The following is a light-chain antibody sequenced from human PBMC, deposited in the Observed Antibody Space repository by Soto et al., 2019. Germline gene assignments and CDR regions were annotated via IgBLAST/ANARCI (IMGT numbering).Light chain of an antibody. J-gene: IGKJ1*01. V-gene: IGKV3-15*01. CDR3: QHYNNWPPWT. CDR1: QRISSN. CDR2: GAS. Sequence: EVVMTQSPATLSVSPGERATLSCRASQRISSNLAWYQQRRGQAPRLLIYGASTRAPGIPARFSGSGSETEFTLTISSLQSEDFAVYYSQHYNNWPPWTFGQGTKGEIK.